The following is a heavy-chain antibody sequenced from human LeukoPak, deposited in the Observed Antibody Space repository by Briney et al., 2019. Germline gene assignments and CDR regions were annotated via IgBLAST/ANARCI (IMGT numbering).Heavy chain of an antibody. CDR2: IYYSGST. J-gene: IGHJ6*03. Sequence: SETLSLTCTVSGGSISSYYWSWIRQPPGKGLERIGYIYYSGSTNYNPSLKSRVTISVDTSKNQFSLKLSSVTAADTAVYYCAKGLSRNYYYYMDVWGKGTTVTVSS. CDR3: AKGLSRNYYYYMDV. V-gene: IGHV4-59*01. CDR1: GGSISSYY. D-gene: IGHD2/OR15-2a*01.